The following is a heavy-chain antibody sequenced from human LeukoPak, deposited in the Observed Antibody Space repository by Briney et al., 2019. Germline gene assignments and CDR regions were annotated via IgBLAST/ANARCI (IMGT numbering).Heavy chain of an antibody. V-gene: IGHV1-24*01. D-gene: IGHD1-26*01. J-gene: IGHJ3*02. CDR1: GYTLTELS. CDR3: ATDPLIVGATRDAFDI. CDR2: FDPEDGET. Sequence: ASVNVSCKVSGYTLTELSMHWVRQAPGKGLEWMRGFDPEDGETIYAQKFQGRVTMTEDTSTDTAYMELSSLRSEDTAVYYCATDPLIVGATRDAFDIWGQGTMVTVSS.